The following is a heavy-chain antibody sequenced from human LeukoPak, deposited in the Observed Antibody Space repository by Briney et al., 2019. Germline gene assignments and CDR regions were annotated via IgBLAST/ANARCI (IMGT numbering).Heavy chain of an antibody. V-gene: IGHV4-34*01. CDR1: GGPFSGYY. J-gene: IGHJ4*02. Sequence: SETLSLTCAVYGGPFSGYYWSWIRQPPGKGLEWIGEINHSGSTNYNPSLKSRVTISVDTSKNQFSLKLSSVTAADTAVYYCARVSGLQLWPYYFDYWGQGTLVAVSS. CDR3: ARVSGLQLWPYYFDY. D-gene: IGHD5-18*01. CDR2: INHSGST.